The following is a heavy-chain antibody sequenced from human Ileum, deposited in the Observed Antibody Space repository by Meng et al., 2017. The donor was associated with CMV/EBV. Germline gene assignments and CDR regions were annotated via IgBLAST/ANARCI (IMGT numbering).Heavy chain of an antibody. V-gene: IGHV4-39*01. CDR2: IYYSGST. D-gene: IGHD2-2*01. CDR3: ARPYQLLSNGFDP. CDR1: GGSISSSSYY. Sequence: GSLRLSCTVSGGSISSSSYYWGWIRQPPGKGLEWIGSIYYSGSTYYNPSLKSRVTISVDTSKNQFSLKLSSVTAADTAVYYCARPYQLLSNGFDPWGQGTLVTVSS. J-gene: IGHJ5*02.